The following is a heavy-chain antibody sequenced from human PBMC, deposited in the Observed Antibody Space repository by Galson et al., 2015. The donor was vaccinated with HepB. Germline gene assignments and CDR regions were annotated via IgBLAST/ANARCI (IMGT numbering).Heavy chain of an antibody. CDR2: IKRKTDGGTT. CDR1: GFTFSHAW. J-gene: IGHJ4*02. D-gene: IGHD5-12*01. V-gene: IGHV3-15*07. Sequence: SLRLSCAASGFTFSHAWMHWVRQAPGKGLEWVGRIKRKTDGGTTDYATPVKGRFTISRDDSKNMLYLQMNSLKTEDTAVYYCTTDFVALDYWGQGTLVTVSS. CDR3: TTDFVALDY.